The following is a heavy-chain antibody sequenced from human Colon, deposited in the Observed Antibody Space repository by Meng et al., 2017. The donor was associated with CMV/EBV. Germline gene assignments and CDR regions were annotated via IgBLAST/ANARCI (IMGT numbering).Heavy chain of an antibody. CDR2: ISWNSGSI. CDR3: AKALTLAVAGPIDY. J-gene: IGHJ4*02. D-gene: IGHD6-19*01. Sequence: SLKISCAASGFTFDDYAMHRVRQAPGKGLEWVSGISWNSGSIDYADSVKGRFTISRDNAKNSLYLQMNSLRAEDMALYYCAKALTLAVAGPIDYWGRGTLVTVSS. CDR1: GFTFDDYA. V-gene: IGHV3-9*03.